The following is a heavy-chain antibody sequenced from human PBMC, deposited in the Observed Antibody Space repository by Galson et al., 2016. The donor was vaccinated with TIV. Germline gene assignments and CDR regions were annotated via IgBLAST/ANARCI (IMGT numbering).Heavy chain of an antibody. V-gene: IGHV3-53*01. D-gene: IGHD4/OR15-4a*01. J-gene: IGHJ4*02. CDR1: GFAVSCKH. CDR2: LYSGDTT. Sequence: SLRLSCAASGFAVSCKHMIWVRQTPGKGLEWVSLLYSGDTTKYADSVKGRPTISRDNSKNTMYLQMNSLRVEDTAVYYCAREGRGAAYPNNFDCWGQGTLVTVAS. CDR3: AREGRGAAYPNNFDC.